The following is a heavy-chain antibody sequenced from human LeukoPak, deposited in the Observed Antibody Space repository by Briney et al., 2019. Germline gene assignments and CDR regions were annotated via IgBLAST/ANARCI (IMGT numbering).Heavy chain of an antibody. V-gene: IGHV3-9*01. CDR1: GFTFDDYA. D-gene: IGHD5-12*01. Sequence: QSGGSLRLSCAVSGFTFDDYAMHWVRQVPGKGLEWVSGIGWNSDTIGYADSVKGRFTISRDNAKNSLYLQMNSLRAEDTAFYYCATNGGGDSGYGNFDYWGQGTLVTVSS. J-gene: IGHJ4*02. CDR3: ATNGGGDSGYGNFDY. CDR2: IGWNSDTI.